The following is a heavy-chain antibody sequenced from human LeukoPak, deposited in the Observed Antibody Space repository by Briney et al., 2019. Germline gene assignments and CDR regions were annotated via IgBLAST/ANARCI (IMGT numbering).Heavy chain of an antibody. D-gene: IGHD3-3*01. Sequence: SETLSLTCTVSGASVYSSSYYWGWIRQPPGKELEWIGHIYYTGTTYYNPSLKSPVTMSVDTSKNQFSLKLTSVTAADTAVYYCARVYALFGVTQHIDSWGQGTLVIASS. CDR2: IYYTGTT. CDR1: GASVYSSSYY. CDR3: ARVYALFGVTQHIDS. J-gene: IGHJ4*02. V-gene: IGHV4-39*07.